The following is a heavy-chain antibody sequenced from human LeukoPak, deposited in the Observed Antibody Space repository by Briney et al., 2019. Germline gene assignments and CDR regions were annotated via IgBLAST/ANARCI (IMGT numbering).Heavy chain of an antibody. V-gene: IGHV3-21*01. D-gene: IGHD3-22*01. CDR3: ARDRIPSYYYDSSGCPDY. CDR2: ISSSSSHI. J-gene: IGHJ4*02. Sequence: GGSLRLSCAASGFTFSSYSMNWVRQAPEKGLEWVSSISSSSSHIYYADSVKGRFTISRDNAKNSLYLQMNSLRAEDTAVYYCARDRIPSYYYDSSGCPDYWGQGTLVTVSS. CDR1: GFTFSSYS.